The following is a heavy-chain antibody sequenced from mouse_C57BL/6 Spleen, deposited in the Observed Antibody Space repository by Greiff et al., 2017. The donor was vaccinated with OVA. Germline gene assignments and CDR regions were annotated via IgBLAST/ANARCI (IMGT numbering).Heavy chain of an antibody. CDR3: TTSYGNYDFDY. D-gene: IGHD2-1*01. V-gene: IGHV14-4*01. CDR1: GFNIKDDY. CDR2: IDPENGDT. J-gene: IGHJ2*01. Sequence: VQLKQSGAELVRPGASVKLSCTASGFNIKDDYMHWVKQRPEQGLEWIGWIDPENGDTEYASKFQGKATITADTSSNTAYLQLSSLTSEDTAVYYCTTSYGNYDFDYWGQGTTLTVSS.